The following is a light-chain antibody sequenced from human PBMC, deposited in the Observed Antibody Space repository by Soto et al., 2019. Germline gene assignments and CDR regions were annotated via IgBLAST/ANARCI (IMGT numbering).Light chain of an antibody. CDR3: SSYSKSFFYV. CDR1: SSDVGAYNY. J-gene: IGLJ1*01. Sequence: QSALTQPASVSGSPGQSITISCTGTSSDVGAYNYVSWYQQHPGEAPKLIIYGVTNRPSGVSYRFSGSKSDYTASLTISGLQAEDEADYYCSSYSKSFFYVFGNGTKVTV. CDR2: GVT. V-gene: IGLV2-14*01.